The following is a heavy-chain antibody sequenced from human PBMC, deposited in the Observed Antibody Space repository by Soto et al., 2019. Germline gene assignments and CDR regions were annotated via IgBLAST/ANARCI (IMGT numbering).Heavy chain of an antibody. CDR2: IYYSGTT. D-gene: IGHD5-18*01. CDR3: ARGRGYSYGPYYFGY. Sequence: SETLSLTCTVSGGSISSEGYYWSWFRQLPGKGLEWIGDIYYSGTTYHNPSLRSRLTISGDASKNQFSLKLSSVTAADTALYYCARGRGYSYGPYYFGYWGQGTLVTVSS. J-gene: IGHJ4*02. V-gene: IGHV4-31*03. CDR1: GGSISSEGYY.